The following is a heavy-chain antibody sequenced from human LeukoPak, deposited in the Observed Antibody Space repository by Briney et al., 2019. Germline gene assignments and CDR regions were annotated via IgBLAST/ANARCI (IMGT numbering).Heavy chain of an antibody. CDR3: ASSRVYGSHDY. CDR2: ISGDGKNT. J-gene: IGHJ4*02. Sequence: PGVSLRLSCTASGFTFSSYPMYWVRQAPGKGLEWVSAISGDGKNTYYAESMKGRFTLSRENSKDTLYLQMNSLRAEDTAVYYCASSRVYGSHDYWGQGTLVTVSS. D-gene: IGHD3-10*01. CDR1: GFTFSSYP. V-gene: IGHV3-23*01.